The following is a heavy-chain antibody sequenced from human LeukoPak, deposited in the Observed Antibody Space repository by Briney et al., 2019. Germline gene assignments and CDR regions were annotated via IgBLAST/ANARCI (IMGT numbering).Heavy chain of an antibody. J-gene: IGHJ4*02. CDR3: AKDPSNRPGLYYFDY. CDR1: GFTFSDYY. V-gene: IGHV3-30*02. Sequence: PGGSLRLSCAASGFTFSDYYMSWIRQAPGKGLEWVAFIRYDGSNKYYADSVKGRFTISRDNSKNTLYLQMNSLRAEDTAVYYCAKDPSNRPGLYYFDYWGQGTLVTVSS. D-gene: IGHD1-14*01. CDR2: IRYDGSNK.